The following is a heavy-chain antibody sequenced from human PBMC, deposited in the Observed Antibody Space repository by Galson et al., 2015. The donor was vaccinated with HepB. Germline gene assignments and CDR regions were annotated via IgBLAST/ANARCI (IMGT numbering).Heavy chain of an antibody. CDR2: ISYDGSNK. CDR3: ASRYYYDSSGPY. Sequence: SLRLSCAASGFTFSSYAMHWVRQAPGKGLEWVAVISYDGSNKYYADSVKGRFTISRDNSKNTLYLQMNSLRAEDTAVYYCASRYYYDSSGPYWGQGTLVTVSS. D-gene: IGHD3-22*01. V-gene: IGHV3-30*04. J-gene: IGHJ4*02. CDR1: GFTFSSYA.